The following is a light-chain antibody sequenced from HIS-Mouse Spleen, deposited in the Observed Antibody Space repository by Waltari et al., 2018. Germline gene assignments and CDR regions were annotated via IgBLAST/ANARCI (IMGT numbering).Light chain of an antibody. CDR3: CSYAGSSTWV. V-gene: IGLV2-23*01. J-gene: IGLJ3*02. CDR1: SSDVGSYNL. CDR2: EGS. Sequence: QSALTQPASVSGSPGQSITISCTGTSSDVGSYNLVSWYQQQPGKAPKLMIYEGSKRPSGVSNRFSGSTAGNTASLTICGLQAEDEADYYCCSYAGSSTWVFGGGTKLTVL.